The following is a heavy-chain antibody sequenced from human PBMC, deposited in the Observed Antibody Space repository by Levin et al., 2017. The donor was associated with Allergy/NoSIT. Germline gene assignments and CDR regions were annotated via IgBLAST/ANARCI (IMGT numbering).Heavy chain of an antibody. CDR1: GFTFGSYA. D-gene: IGHD6-19*01. J-gene: IGHJ5*02. CDR2: IRGSGGST. Sequence: GESLKISCAASGFTFGSYAMSWVRQAPGKGLEWVSAIRGSGGSTYYADSVKGRFTISRDNSKNTLYLQMNSLRAEDTAVYYCAKLVPVALAAHRGWFDPWGQGTLVTVSS. V-gene: IGHV3-23*01. CDR3: AKLVPVALAAHRGWFDP.